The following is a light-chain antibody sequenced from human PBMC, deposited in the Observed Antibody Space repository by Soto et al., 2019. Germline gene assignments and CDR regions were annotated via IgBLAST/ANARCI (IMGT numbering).Light chain of an antibody. CDR1: QSVSTY. CDR3: QQRSNWPPTWT. V-gene: IGKV3-11*01. J-gene: IGKJ1*01. Sequence: EIVLTQSPPTLSLSPGERATLSCRASQSVSTYLAWYQQKPGQAPRLLIYDASTRATGIPARFSGSGSGTDFTLTISSLEPEDFAVYYCQQRSNWPPTWTFGQGTKVETK. CDR2: DAS.